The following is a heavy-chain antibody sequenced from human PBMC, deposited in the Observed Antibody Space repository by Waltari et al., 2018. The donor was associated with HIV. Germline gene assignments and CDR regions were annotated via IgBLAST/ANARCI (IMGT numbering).Heavy chain of an antibody. V-gene: IGHV3-74*01. CDR1: GFTFSSYW. J-gene: IGHJ6*02. CDR3: AREKRLRGGRHQHNYYYYGMDV. Sequence: EVQLVESGGGLVQPGGSLRLSCEASGFTFSSYWMHWVRHAPGTGLVWFSRINSDGSSTSDADSVKGRFTISIDNAKNTLYLQMNSRRAEDTAVYYCAREKRLRGGRHQHNYYYYGMDVWGQGTTVTVSS. D-gene: IGHD4-17*01. CDR2: INSDGSST.